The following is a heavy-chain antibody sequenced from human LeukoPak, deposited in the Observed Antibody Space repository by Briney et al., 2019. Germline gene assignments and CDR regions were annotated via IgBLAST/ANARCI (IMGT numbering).Heavy chain of an antibody. CDR2: IGPAGDT. Sequence: GGSLRLSCAAPGFTFSSDDMHWVRQATGKGLEWVSGIGPAGDTYYLASVKGRFTISRENAKNSLYLQMNSLRTGDRAVYYCARASSRRKAFFDYWGQGTLVTVSS. V-gene: IGHV3-13*01. CDR3: ARASSRRKAFFDY. J-gene: IGHJ4*02. CDR1: GFTFSSDD. D-gene: IGHD6-6*01.